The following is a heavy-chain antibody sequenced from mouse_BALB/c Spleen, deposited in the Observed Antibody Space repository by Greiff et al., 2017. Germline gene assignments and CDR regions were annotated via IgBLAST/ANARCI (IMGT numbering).Heavy chain of an antibody. CDR2: ISSGSSTI. D-gene: IGHD1-1*01. CDR1: GFSFSSFG. J-gene: IGHJ4*01. Sequence: EVHLVESGGGLVQPGGSWKLSCAASGFSFSSFGMHWVRQAPEKGLEWVAYISSGSSTIYYADTVKGRFTISRDNPKNTLFLQMTSLRSEDTAMYYCARDIITTVPYAMDYWGQGTSVTVSS. CDR3: ARDIITTVPYAMDY. V-gene: IGHV5-17*02.